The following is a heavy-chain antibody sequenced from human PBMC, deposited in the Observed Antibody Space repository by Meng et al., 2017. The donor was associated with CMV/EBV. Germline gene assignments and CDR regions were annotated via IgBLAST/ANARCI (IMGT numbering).Heavy chain of an antibody. CDR2: INSGSGVM. J-gene: IGHJ4*02. Sequence: GESLKISCAASGFVFSRYSMNWVRQAPGKGPEWLAYINSGSGVMSYADSVKGRFIISRDNTKDSLHLQMNSLRAEDTAVYYCAKDKWNYYYDNPEYTSIYFDSWGQGTLVTVSS. CDR1: GFVFSRYS. CDR3: AKDKWNYYYDNPEYTSIYFDS. V-gene: IGHV3-48*04. D-gene: IGHD3-22*01.